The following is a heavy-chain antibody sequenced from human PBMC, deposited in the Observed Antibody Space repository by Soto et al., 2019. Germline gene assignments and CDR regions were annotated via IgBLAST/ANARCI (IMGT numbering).Heavy chain of an antibody. D-gene: IGHD2-8*01. CDR1: GFTFSNYA. CDR3: ARGLKFSHKDALDI. Sequence: QVQVVESGGGVVQPGRSLRLSCSASGFTFSNYAMHWVRQAPGKGLEWVAVRSHDGVNRYYADSVKGRYTISRKNSRNMLSLEMNSLRLEDTAVYYCARGLKFSHKDALDIWGQGTTVTVSS. V-gene: IGHV3-30-3*01. J-gene: IGHJ3*02. CDR2: RSHDGVNR.